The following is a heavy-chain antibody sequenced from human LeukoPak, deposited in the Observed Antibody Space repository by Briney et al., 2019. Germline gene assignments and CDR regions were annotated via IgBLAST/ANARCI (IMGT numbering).Heavy chain of an antibody. CDR3: ARDGTRGYYYYMDV. CDR2: ISSNGGST. J-gene: IGHJ6*03. CDR1: GFMFSNYA. V-gene: IGHV3-64*01. Sequence: GGSLRLSCVASGFMFSNYAMHWVRQAPGKGLEYVSAISSNGGSTYYANSVKGRFTISRDNSKNTLYLQMGSLRAEDMAVYYCARDGTRGYYYYMDVWGKGTTVTISS. D-gene: IGHD1-1*01.